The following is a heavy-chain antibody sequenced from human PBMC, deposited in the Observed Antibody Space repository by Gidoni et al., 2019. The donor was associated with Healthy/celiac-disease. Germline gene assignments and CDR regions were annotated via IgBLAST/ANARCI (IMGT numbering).Heavy chain of an antibody. Sequence: QLQLQESGPGLVKPSETLSLTCTVSVGSISSSSYYWGWIRQPPGKGLEWIGSIYYSGSTYYNPSLKSRVTISVDTSKNQFSLKLSSVTAADTAVYYCARDYPSGGWGRDDAFDIWGQGTMVTVSS. CDR1: VGSISSSSYY. D-gene: IGHD6-19*01. CDR3: ARDYPSGGWGRDDAFDI. CDR2: IYYSGST. V-gene: IGHV4-39*07. J-gene: IGHJ3*02.